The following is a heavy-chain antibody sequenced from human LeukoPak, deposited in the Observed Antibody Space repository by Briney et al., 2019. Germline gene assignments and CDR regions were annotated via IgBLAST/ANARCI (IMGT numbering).Heavy chain of an antibody. J-gene: IGHJ4*02. CDR2: INPSGGST. CDR1: GYTFTSYY. V-gene: IGHV1-46*01. D-gene: IGHD3-3*01. Sequence: GASVKVSCKASGYTFTSYYMHWVRQAPGQGLEWMGMINPSGGSTSYAQKFQGRVTMTRDTSTSTVYMELSSLRSEDTAVYYCARVRITIFGVEKYYFDYWGQGTLVTVSS. CDR3: ARVRITIFGVEKYYFDY.